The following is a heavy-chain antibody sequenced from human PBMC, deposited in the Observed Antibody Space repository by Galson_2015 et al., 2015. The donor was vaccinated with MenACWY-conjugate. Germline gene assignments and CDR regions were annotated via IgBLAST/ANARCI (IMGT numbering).Heavy chain of an antibody. D-gene: IGHD3-10*01. CDR1: GFTFSNYW. Sequence: FLRLSCAASGFTFSNYWMSWVRQAPGKGLEWVANIKQDGSEKYYVDSVKGRFTISRDNAKNSLYLQMNSLRAEDTAMYYCASQTWTGYFDYWGQGILVTVSS. CDR3: ASQTWTGYFDY. J-gene: IGHJ4*02. CDR2: IKQDGSEK. V-gene: IGHV3-7*03.